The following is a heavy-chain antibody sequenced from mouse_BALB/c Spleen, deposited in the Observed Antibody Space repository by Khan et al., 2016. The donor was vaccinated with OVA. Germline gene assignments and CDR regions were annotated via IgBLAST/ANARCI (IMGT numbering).Heavy chain of an antibody. CDR1: GDSITSGY. CDR2: IRYSGST. Sequence: EVQLQESGPSLVKPSQTLSLICSVTGDSITSGYWNWIRKFSGNKLEYMGYIRYSGSTYYNPSLKSRISITRDTSKNQYYLQLNSVTTEDTATDDCARYDYEYAMDYWGQGTSVTVSS. V-gene: IGHV3-8*02. CDR3: ARYDYEYAMDY. D-gene: IGHD2-4*01. J-gene: IGHJ4*01.